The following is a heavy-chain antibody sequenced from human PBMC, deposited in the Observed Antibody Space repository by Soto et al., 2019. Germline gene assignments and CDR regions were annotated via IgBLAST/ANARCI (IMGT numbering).Heavy chain of an antibody. CDR2: INHSGST. J-gene: IGHJ5*02. D-gene: IGHD3-3*01. CDR3: ARGPYTIFGVVIIRGGRWFDP. V-gene: IGHV4-34*01. Sequence: QVQLQQWGAGLLKPSETLSLTCAVYGGSFSGYYWSWIRQPPGKGLEWIGEINHSGSTNYNPSLKSRVTRSVDTSKNQFPLKLSSVTAADTAVYYWARGPYTIFGVVIIRGGRWFDPWGQGTLVTVSS. CDR1: GGSFSGYY.